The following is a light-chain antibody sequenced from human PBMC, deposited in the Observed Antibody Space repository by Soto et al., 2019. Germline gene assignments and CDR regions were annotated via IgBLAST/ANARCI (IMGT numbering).Light chain of an antibody. V-gene: IGKV1-39*01. CDR1: QNISNY. CDR3: QQSYRSPYT. J-gene: IGKJ2*01. Sequence: DIQMTQSPSSLSASLGDRVTITCRASQNISNYLNWYQQKPGKAPNLLIYSASSLQSAVPPRFSGSGSGTDSTLTISSLQPEDFATYYCQQSYRSPYTFGQGTKLEIK. CDR2: SAS.